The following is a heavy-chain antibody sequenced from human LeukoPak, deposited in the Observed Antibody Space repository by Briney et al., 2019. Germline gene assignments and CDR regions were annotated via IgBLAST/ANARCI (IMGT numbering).Heavy chain of an antibody. Sequence: ASVKVSCKASGYTFTGYYMPWVRQAPGQGLEWMGWINPNSGGTNYAQKFQGRVTMTRATSISTAYMELSRLRSDDTAVYYCARGNRITMIVVVITSADYWGQGTLVTVSS. J-gene: IGHJ4*02. CDR2: INPNSGGT. CDR3: ARGNRITMIVVVITSADY. V-gene: IGHV1-2*02. D-gene: IGHD3-22*01. CDR1: GYTFTGYY.